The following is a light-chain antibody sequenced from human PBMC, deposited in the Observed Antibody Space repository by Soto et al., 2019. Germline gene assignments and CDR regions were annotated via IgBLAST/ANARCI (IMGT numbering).Light chain of an antibody. CDR2: DAS. V-gene: IGKV3-11*01. CDR1: QTVGKD. J-gene: IGKJ4*01. Sequence: IVLTQSPATLSLSPGERATLSCRASQTVGKDLAWYQERPGQPPRLLIFDASTSATGLPPRFSGSRSGTDFTLTTSSLDPEDFAVYYCQQCRAWPFTFGGGTSVLIK. CDR3: QQCRAWPFT.